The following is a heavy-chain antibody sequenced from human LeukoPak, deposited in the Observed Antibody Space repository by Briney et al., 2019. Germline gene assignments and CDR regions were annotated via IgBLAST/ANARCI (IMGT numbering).Heavy chain of an antibody. CDR1: GGSFSGYY. V-gene: IGHV4-34*01. J-gene: IGHJ4*02. CDR3: ARDSGGNYHDY. CDR2: INHSGST. Sequence: SETLSLTCAVYGGSFSGYYWSWIRQPPGKGLEWIGEINHSGSTNYNPSLKSRVTISVDTSKNQFSLKLNSVTAADTAVYYCARDSGGNYHDYWGQGILVTVSS. D-gene: IGHD4-23*01.